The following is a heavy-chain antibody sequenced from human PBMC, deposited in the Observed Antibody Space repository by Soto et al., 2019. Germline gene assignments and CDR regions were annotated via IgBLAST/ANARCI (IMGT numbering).Heavy chain of an antibody. D-gene: IGHD3-22*01. CDR3: ARDQGYYYDSSGPFDY. Sequence: PSQTLSLTCAISGDSVSSNSAAWNWIRQSPSRGLEWLGRTYYRSKWYNHYAVSVKSRITVNPDTSKNQFSLQLNSVTPEDTAVYYCARDQGYYYDSSGPFDYWGQGTLVTVSS. CDR2: TYYRSKWYN. CDR1: GDSVSSNSAA. J-gene: IGHJ4*02. V-gene: IGHV6-1*01.